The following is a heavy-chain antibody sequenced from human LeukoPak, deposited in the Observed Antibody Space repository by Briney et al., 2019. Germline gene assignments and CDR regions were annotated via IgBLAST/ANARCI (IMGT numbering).Heavy chain of an antibody. V-gene: IGHV1-2*02. Sequence: ASVKVSCKDSGYTFTGYYMHWVRQAPGQGLEWMGWINPNSGGTNYAQKFQGRVTMTRDTSISTAYMELSRLRSDDTAVYYCATGGYYDYVWGSYRYDYFDYWGQGTLVTVSS. J-gene: IGHJ4*02. CDR3: ATGGYYDYVWGSYRYDYFDY. D-gene: IGHD3-16*02. CDR1: GYTFTGYY. CDR2: INPNSGGT.